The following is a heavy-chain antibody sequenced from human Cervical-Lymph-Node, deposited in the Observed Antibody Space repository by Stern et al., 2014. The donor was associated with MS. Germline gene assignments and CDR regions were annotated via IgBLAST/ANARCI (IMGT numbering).Heavy chain of an antibody. CDR1: GFSFSSYS. Sequence: EVQLEESGGGLVQPGGSLRLSCAASGFSFSSYSMNWVRQAPGKGLEWVSSLSGSSSYNFYADSVKGRFTISRDNAKNSLYLQMNSLRAEDTAVYSCAREGSGSYQGYYFDYWGQGTLVTVSS. J-gene: IGHJ4*02. CDR3: AREGSGSYQGYYFDY. D-gene: IGHD1-26*01. V-gene: IGHV3-21*01. CDR2: LSGSSSYN.